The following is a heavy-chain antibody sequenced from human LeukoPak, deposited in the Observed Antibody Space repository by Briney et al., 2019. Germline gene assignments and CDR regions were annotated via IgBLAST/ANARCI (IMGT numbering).Heavy chain of an antibody. CDR1: GFTFSSYA. D-gene: IGHD3-16*01. CDR2: ISYDGSDK. CDR3: ARSMITDLYYFDY. V-gene: IGHV3-30*04. Sequence: PGGSLRLSCAASGFTFSSYAMYWVRQAPGKGLEWVAGISYDGSDKFYADSVKGRFTISRDSSKNTLYLQMNSLRAEDTAVYYCARSMITDLYYFDYWGQGTLVTVSS. J-gene: IGHJ4*02.